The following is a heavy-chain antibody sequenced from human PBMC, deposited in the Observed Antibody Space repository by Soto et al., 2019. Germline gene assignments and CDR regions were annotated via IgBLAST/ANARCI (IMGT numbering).Heavy chain of an antibody. CDR1: GFTFDDYA. CDR3: AKGSSSSWFDAFDI. D-gene: IGHD6-13*01. Sequence: GGSLRLSCAASGFTFDDYAMHWVRQAPGKGLEWVSGISWNSGSIGYADSVKGRFTISRDNAKNSLYLQMNSLRAEDTALYYCAKGSSSSWFDAFDIWGQGTMVTVSS. V-gene: IGHV3-9*01. J-gene: IGHJ3*02. CDR2: ISWNSGSI.